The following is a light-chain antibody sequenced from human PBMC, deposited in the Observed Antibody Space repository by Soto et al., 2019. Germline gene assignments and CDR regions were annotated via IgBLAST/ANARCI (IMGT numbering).Light chain of an antibody. J-gene: IGLJ1*01. Sequence: QSVLTQPPSASGSPGQSVTISCTGTSSDVGAYDYVSWYQQYPGKAPKLVIYGVNKRPSGVPDRFSGSKSGNTASLTVSGLQAEDEADYYFCSYVGINTFSFFGTGTNVTVL. CDR2: GVN. CDR1: SSDVGAYDY. V-gene: IGLV2-8*01. CDR3: CSYVGINTFSF.